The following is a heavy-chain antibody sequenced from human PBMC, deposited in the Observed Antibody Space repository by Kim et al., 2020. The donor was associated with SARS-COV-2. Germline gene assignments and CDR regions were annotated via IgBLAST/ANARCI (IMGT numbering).Heavy chain of an antibody. J-gene: IGHJ6*02. V-gene: IGHV3-33*06. CDR2: IWNVESN. Sequence: GGSLRLSCAASGFTFSSYAMHWVRQAPGKGLGWVAVIWNVESNNTIPDPVKGRFTISRDNSKNTLYLQMNSLRAEDTAVYYCAKVGGSSARYYYYYYGMDVWGQGTTVTVSS. CDR3: AKVGGSSARYYYYYYGMDV. CDR1: GFTFSSYA. D-gene: IGHD6-6*01.